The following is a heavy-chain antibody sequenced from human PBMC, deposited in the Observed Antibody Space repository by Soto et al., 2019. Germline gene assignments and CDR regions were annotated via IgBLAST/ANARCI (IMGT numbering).Heavy chain of an antibody. J-gene: IGHJ2*01. Sequence: ASVKVSCKASGYTFTSYDINWVRQATGQGLEWMGWMNPNSGNTGYAQKFQGRVTMTRNTSISTAYMELSSLRSEDTAVYYCARPLIPREYRPTTVTPYWYFDRWGRGTLVTVSS. CDR2: MNPNSGNT. CDR3: ARPLIPREYRPTTVTPYWYFDR. V-gene: IGHV1-8*01. D-gene: IGHD4-17*01. CDR1: GYTFTSYD.